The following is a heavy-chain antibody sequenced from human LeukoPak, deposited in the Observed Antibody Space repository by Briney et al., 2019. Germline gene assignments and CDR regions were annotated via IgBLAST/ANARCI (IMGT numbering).Heavy chain of an antibody. J-gene: IGHJ3*02. V-gene: IGHV3-48*01. D-gene: IGHD3-3*01. CDR1: GFTFSSYS. Sequence: GGSLRLSCAASGFTFSSYSMNWVRQAPGKGLEWVSYISSSSSTIYYADSVKGRFTISRDNAKNSLYLQMNSLRAEDTAVYYCARARVTIFGVVKDAFDIWGQGTMVTVSS. CDR2: ISSSSSTI. CDR3: ARARVTIFGVVKDAFDI.